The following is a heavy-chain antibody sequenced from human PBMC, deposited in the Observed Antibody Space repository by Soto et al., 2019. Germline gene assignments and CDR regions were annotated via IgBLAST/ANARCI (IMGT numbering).Heavy chain of an antibody. CDR3: AKGHTAMVTSWIDY. D-gene: IGHD5-18*01. V-gene: IGHV3-43*01. J-gene: IGHJ4*02. Sequence: GGSLRLSCAASGFTFEDYTMHWVRQAPGKGLEWVSLISWDGGSTYYADSVKGRFTISRDNSKNSLYLQMNSLRTEDTALYYCAKGHTAMVTSWIDYWGQGTLVTVSS. CDR2: ISWDGGST. CDR1: GFTFEDYT.